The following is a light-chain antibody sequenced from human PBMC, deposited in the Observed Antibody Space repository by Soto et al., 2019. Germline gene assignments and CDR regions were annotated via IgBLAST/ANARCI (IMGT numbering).Light chain of an antibody. J-gene: IGKJ1*01. CDR1: QSISSY. CDR2: AAS. V-gene: IGKV1-39*01. CDR3: QQTYSTPKT. Sequence: DIQMTQSPSCLSASVGDRVTITCRASQSISSYLNWYQQTSGKAPKLLIFAASSLQSGVPSRFSGSGSGTDFTLTISSLQPEDFATYYCQQTYSTPKTFGQGTKVEIK.